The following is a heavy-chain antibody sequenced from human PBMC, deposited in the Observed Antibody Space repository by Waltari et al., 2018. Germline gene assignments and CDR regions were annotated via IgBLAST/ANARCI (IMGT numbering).Heavy chain of an antibody. CDR3: ARVGTRGYSYGTYYFDY. J-gene: IGHJ4*02. CDR1: GYTFTSYD. Sequence: QVQLVQSGAEVKKPGASVKVSCKASGYTFTSYDINWVRQATGQGLEWMGWMNPNSGNTGYAQKFQGRVTMTRNTSISTAYMELSSLRSEDTAVYYCARVGTRGYSYGTYYFDYWGQGTLVTVSS. CDR2: MNPNSGNT. V-gene: IGHV1-8*01. D-gene: IGHD5-18*01.